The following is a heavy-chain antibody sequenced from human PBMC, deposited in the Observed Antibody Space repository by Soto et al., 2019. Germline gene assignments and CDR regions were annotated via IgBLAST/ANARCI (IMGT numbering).Heavy chain of an antibody. D-gene: IGHD2-15*01. CDR2: IDPSDSYT. J-gene: IGHJ6*02. CDR3: ARHCSGGSCYSSYYYYGMDV. V-gene: IGHV5-10-1*01. Sequence: GESLTLSCKGSGYSFTSYWISWVRQMPGKGLEWMGRIDPSDSYTNYSPSFQGHVTISADKSISTAYLQWSSLKASDTAMYYCARHCSGGSCYSSYYYYGMDVWGQGTTVTVSS. CDR1: GYSFTSYW.